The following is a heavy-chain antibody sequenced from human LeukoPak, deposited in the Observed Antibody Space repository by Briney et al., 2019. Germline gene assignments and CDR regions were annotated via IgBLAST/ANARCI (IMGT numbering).Heavy chain of an antibody. CDR1: GGSISSGGYY. CDR3: ARAGFGSYYSGNWFDP. D-gene: IGHD3-10*01. CDR2: IYYSGST. V-gene: IGHV4-31*03. J-gene: IGHJ5*02. Sequence: PSETLSLTCTVSGGSISSGGYYWSWIRQHPGKGLEWIGYIYYSGSTYYNPSLKSRVTISVDTSKNQFSLKLSSVTAADTAVYYCARAGFGSYYSGNWFDPWGQGTLVTVSS.